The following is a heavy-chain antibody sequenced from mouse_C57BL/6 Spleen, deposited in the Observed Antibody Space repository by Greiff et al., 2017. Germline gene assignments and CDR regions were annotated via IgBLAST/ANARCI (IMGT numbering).Heavy chain of an antibody. D-gene: IGHD1-1*01. CDR1: GYTFTSYW. Sequence: QVQLQQPGAELVMPGASVKLSCKASGYTFTSYWMHWVKQRPGQGLEWIGEIDPSDSYTNYNQKFKGKSTLTVDKSSSTAYMQLSSLTSEDSAVYYCARCPRSSPWYFDVWGTGTTVTVSS. V-gene: IGHV1-69*01. J-gene: IGHJ1*03. CDR3: ARCPRSSPWYFDV. CDR2: IDPSDSYT.